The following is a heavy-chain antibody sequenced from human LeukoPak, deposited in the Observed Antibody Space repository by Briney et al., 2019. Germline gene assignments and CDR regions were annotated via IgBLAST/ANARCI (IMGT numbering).Heavy chain of an antibody. D-gene: IGHD2-21*01. CDR3: AKELPLYGMDV. CDR1: GYTLTELS. Sequence: ASVKVSCKVSGYTLTELSMHWVRQAPGKGLEWMGGFDPEDGETIYAQKFQGRVTMTRNTSISTAYMELSSLRAEDTALYYCAKELPLYGMDVWGQGTTVTVSS. J-gene: IGHJ6*02. CDR2: FDPEDGET. V-gene: IGHV1-24*01.